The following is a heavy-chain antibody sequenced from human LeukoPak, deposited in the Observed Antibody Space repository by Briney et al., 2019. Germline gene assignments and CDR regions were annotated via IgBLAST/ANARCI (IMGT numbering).Heavy chain of an antibody. V-gene: IGHV1-3*01. CDR2: INAGNDNA. Sequence: ASVKLSCKASGYTFTSYAMHWVRQAPGQRLEWMGWINAGNDNAKYSQKFQGRVTITRDTSASTAYMELSSLRSEDTAVYYCAGDLGYCTGGTCYPNWFGPWGQGTLVTVSS. CDR1: GYTFTSYA. D-gene: IGHD2-15*01. CDR3: AGDLGYCTGGTCYPNWFGP. J-gene: IGHJ5*02.